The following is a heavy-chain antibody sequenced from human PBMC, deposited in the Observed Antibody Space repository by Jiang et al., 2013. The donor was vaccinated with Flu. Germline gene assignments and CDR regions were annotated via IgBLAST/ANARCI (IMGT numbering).Heavy chain of an antibody. CDR2: IYTSGST. V-gene: IGHV4-4*07. J-gene: IGHJ4*02. Sequence: GSGLVKPSETLSLTCTVSGGFISSYYWSWIRQPAGKGLEWIGRIYTSGSTNYNPSLKSRVTMSVDTSKNQFSLKLSSVTAADTAVYYCAREPATSYSGYDSQLDYWGQGTLVTVSS. D-gene: IGHD5-12*01. CDR3: AREPATSYSGYDSQLDY. CDR1: GGFISSYY.